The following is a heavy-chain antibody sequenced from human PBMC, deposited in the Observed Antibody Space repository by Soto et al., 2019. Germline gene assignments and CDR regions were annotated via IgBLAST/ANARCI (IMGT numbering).Heavy chain of an antibody. CDR1: GYTFTTYG. J-gene: IGHJ4*02. Sequence: QVQLVQSGAEVKKPGASVKVSCKASGYTFTTYGITWVRQAPGQGLEWMGWISGYNGNTNYAQKFQGRVTMTRDTSISTAYMELSRLRSDDTAVYYCARDRPWRPRVRGAPDYWGQGTLVTVSS. V-gene: IGHV1-18*04. D-gene: IGHD3-10*01. CDR3: ARDRPWRPRVRGAPDY. CDR2: ISGYNGNT.